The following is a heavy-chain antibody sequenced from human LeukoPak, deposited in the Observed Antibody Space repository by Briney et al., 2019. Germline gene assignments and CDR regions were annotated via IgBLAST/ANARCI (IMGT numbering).Heavy chain of an antibody. CDR3: VRGGHFDY. CDR1: GFTFISYA. J-gene: IGHJ4*02. Sequence: GGSLRLSCAASGFTFISYAMHWVRQAPGKGLEYVSAISSNGGSTYSANSVKGRFTISRDNSKNTLYLQMGSLSAEDMAVYYCVRGGHFDYWGQGTLVTVSS. V-gene: IGHV3-64*01. CDR2: ISSNGGST. D-gene: IGHD2-15*01.